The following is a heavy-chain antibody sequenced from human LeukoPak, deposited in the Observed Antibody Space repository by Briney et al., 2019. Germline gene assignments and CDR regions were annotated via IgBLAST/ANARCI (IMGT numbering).Heavy chain of an antibody. Sequence: GGSLRLSCAASGFSFSSHWMNWVRQAPGKGLQWVATIKGDGSEKFYVDSVKGRFTISRDNAKNSLYLQMNILRAEDTAVYYCAKSGVLRYFDWLLLVDYWGQGTLVTVSS. D-gene: IGHD3-9*01. J-gene: IGHJ4*02. CDR3: AKSGVLRYFDWLLLVDY. CDR1: GFSFSSHW. V-gene: IGHV3-7*03. CDR2: IKGDGSEK.